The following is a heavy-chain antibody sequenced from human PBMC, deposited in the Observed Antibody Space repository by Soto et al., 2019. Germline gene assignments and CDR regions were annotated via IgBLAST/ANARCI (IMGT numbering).Heavy chain of an antibody. V-gene: IGHV4-31*03. Sequence: QVQLQESGPGLVRPSQTLSLSCTVSGGSISNSANHWSWIRQHPGEGLEWIGYIYYSGGTYYSPALKGRVTMSIDASKNLFSLKLSFVTAADTAVYYCAKGVRGVPNWFDPWGQGTLVTVSS. J-gene: IGHJ5*02. CDR2: IYYSGGT. CDR1: GGSISNSANH. D-gene: IGHD3-10*01. CDR3: AKGVRGVPNWFDP.